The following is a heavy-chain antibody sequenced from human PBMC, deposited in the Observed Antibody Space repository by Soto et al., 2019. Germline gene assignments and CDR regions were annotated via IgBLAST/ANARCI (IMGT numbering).Heavy chain of an antibody. CDR1: GFTFSDYY. D-gene: IGHD3-3*01. CDR3: ARGHWSDHYTPTELNWFDP. Sequence: PGGSLRLSCAASGFTFSDYYMSWIRQAPGKGLEWVSYISSSGSTIYYADSVKGRFTISVDPSKNKFSLKLNSVTAADTALYFCARGHWSDHYTPTELNWFDPWGQGTLVTVSS. CDR2: ISSSGSTI. J-gene: IGHJ5*02. V-gene: IGHV3-11*04.